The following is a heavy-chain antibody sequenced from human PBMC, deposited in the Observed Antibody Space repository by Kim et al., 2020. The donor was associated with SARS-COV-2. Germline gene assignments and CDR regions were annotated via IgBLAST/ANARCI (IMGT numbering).Heavy chain of an antibody. Sequence: SETLSLTCAVSGGSISSSNWWSWVRQPPGTGLEWIGEIYHSGSTNYNPSLKSRVTISVDKSKNQFSLKLSSVTAADTAVYYCARNMDYSSSPYYYGMDVWGQGTTVTVSS. V-gene: IGHV4-4*02. CDR3: ARNMDYSSSPYYYGMDV. D-gene: IGHD6-13*01. CDR1: GGSISSSNW. J-gene: IGHJ6*02. CDR2: IYHSGST.